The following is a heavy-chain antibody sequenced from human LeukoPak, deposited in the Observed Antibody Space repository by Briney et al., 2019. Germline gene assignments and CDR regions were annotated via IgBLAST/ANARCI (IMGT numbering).Heavy chain of an antibody. CDR2: IKQDGSEK. CDR3: ARETTPDYSYYYMDV. D-gene: IGHD1-7*01. J-gene: IGHJ6*03. CDR1: GFTFSSYG. V-gene: IGHV3-7*01. Sequence: GGSLRLSCAASGFTFSSYGMHWVRQAPGKGLEWVANIKQDGSEKYYVDSVKGRFTISRDNAKNSLYLQMNSLRAEDTAVYYCARETTPDYSYYYMDVWGKGTTVTVSS.